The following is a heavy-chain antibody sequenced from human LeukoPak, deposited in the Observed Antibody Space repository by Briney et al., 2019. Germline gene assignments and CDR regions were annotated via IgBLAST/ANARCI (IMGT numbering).Heavy chain of an antibody. CDR3: AREYSSSWYFDY. CDR2: ISYDGSNK. J-gene: IGHJ4*02. Sequence: WGSLTLSCAASGFTFSSYAMHWVRQAPGKGLEWVAEISYDGSNKYYADSVKRRFTISRDNSKNTLYLQMNSLRAEDTAVYYCAREYSSSWYFDYWGQETLVTVSS. V-gene: IGHV3-30-3*01. CDR1: GFTFSSYA. D-gene: IGHD6-13*01.